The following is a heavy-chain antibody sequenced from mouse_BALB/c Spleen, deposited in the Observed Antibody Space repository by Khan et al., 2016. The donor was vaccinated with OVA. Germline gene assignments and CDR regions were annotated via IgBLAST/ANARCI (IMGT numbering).Heavy chain of an antibody. CDR3: TRDRIDY. CDR2: INPTSGYT. CDR1: GYTFTTYW. V-gene: IGHV1-7*01. Sequence: QMQLEESGAELAKPGASVKMSCKASGYTFTTYWMHWVIQRPGQGLEWIGYINPTSGYTDYNEKFKDRATLSADKSSSTAYMQLSSLTSEDSAVYYCTRDRIDYWGQGTTLTVSS. J-gene: IGHJ2*01.